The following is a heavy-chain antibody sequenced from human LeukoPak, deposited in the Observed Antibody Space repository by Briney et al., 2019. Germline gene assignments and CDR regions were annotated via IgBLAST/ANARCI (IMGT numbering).Heavy chain of an antibody. Sequence: GGSLRLSCAASGFTFSSYGMHWVRQAPGKGLEWVAVIWYDGSNKYYADSVKGRFTISRDNSKNTLYLQMNSLRAEDTAVYYCARDGLYSSSSYYFDYWGQGTLVTVSS. CDR3: ARDGLYSSSSYYFDY. J-gene: IGHJ4*02. D-gene: IGHD6-6*01. V-gene: IGHV3-33*01. CDR2: IWYDGSNK. CDR1: GFTFSSYG.